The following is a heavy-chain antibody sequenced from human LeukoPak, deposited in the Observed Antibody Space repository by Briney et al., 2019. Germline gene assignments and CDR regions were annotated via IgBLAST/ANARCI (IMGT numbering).Heavy chain of an antibody. Sequence: SETLSLTCTVSGGSISSYYWSWIRQPPGKGLEWIGYIYYSGSTNYNPSLKSRVTISVDTSKNQFSLKLSSVTAADTAVYYCARDRYCSGGSCYSGFDPWGQGTLVTVSS. J-gene: IGHJ5*02. CDR3: ARDRYCSGGSCYSGFDP. CDR2: IYYSGST. D-gene: IGHD2-15*01. V-gene: IGHV4-59*01. CDR1: GGSISSYY.